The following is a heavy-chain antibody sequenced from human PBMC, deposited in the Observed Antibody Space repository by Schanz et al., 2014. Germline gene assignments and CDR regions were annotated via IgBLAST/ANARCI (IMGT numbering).Heavy chain of an antibody. CDR2: MYINSGST. V-gene: IGHV3-53*01. J-gene: IGHJ6*02. CDR3: ARDKNYDDSAEYGMDV. Sequence: EVQLVESGGGLIQPRGSLRLSCAVSGFTVNTNYMSWVRQAPGKGLEWISSMYINSGSTQYADSVKGRFIISRDSSKNTLYLQMNSLRAEDAAVYRCARDKNYDDSAEYGMDVWGQGTTVTVSS. D-gene: IGHD3-22*01. CDR1: GFTVNTNY.